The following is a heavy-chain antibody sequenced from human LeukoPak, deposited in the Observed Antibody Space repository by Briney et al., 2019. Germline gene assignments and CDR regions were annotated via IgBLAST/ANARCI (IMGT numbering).Heavy chain of an antibody. Sequence: GGSLRLSCAASGFXFSSYAMNWVRQAPGKGLEWVSTISADGSSTYYADSVMGRFTISRDNSKNTMYLQMNSLRSEDTAIYYCAKGGYCSSSSCYYGWFDPWGQGTLVTVSS. D-gene: IGHD2-2*01. CDR3: AKGGYCSSSSCYYGWFDP. J-gene: IGHJ5*02. V-gene: IGHV3-23*01. CDR1: GFXFSSYA. CDR2: ISADGSST.